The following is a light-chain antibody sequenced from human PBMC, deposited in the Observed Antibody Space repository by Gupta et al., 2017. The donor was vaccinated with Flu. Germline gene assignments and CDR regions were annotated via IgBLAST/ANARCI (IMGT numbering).Light chain of an antibody. CDR1: QSLLHRSGYNY. J-gene: IGKJ5*01. Sequence: RSSQSLLHRSGYNYLAWFLQKPGQSPQLLMYLGSNRAPGVPDRFSGSGSGTDFTLKISRVEAEDVGVFYCMQALELPITFGHGTRLEIK. V-gene: IGKV2-28*01. CDR2: LGS. CDR3: MQALELPIT.